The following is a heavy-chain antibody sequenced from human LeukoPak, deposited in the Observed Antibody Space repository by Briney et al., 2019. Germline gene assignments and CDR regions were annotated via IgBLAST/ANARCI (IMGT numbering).Heavy chain of an antibody. V-gene: IGHV3-15*01. CDR1: GFSFTNAW. CDR3: TGYNSKNAFRI. J-gene: IGHJ3*02. Sequence: GGSLRLSCVASGFSFTNAWMGWVRQAPGKGLEWVGRIRNKRDGGTPDYAAPVRGRFSISRDDSKDTLYLQMDSLKVEDTAVYYCTGYNSKNAFRIWGQGTMVTVSS. D-gene: IGHD1-1*01. CDR2: IRNKRDGGTP.